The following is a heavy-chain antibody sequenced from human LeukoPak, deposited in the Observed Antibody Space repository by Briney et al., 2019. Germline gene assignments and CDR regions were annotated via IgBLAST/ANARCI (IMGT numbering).Heavy chain of an antibody. CDR2: ISYTGST. D-gene: IGHD2-2*01. CDR1: GASIRSSY. J-gene: IGHJ2*01. V-gene: IGHV4-59*01. CDR3: ATYRTSFIYWYFDL. Sequence: SETLSLTCTVSGASIRSSYWSWIRQPPGKGLEWIGYISYTGSTNYNPSLKSRVSLSVDTSKNQFSLELSSVTAADTAVYYCATYRTSFIYWYFDLWGRGTLVTVSS.